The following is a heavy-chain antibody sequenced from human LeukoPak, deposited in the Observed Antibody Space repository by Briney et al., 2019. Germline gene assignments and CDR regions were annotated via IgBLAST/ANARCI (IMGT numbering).Heavy chain of an antibody. CDR2: ISTDGDDT. V-gene: IGHV3-23*01. CDR1: GFTFSNHA. J-gene: IGHJ4*02. Sequence: GGSLRLSCAASGFTFSNHAMNRVRPVPGKGLVWVSIISTDGDDTHYAVSVKGRLTISRDNMKDTLYLKMDKLSEVGTGVFVWARTFNGLHPNFDRWGQGTLVTVPS. D-gene: IGHD3-9*01. CDR3: ARTFNGLHPNFDR.